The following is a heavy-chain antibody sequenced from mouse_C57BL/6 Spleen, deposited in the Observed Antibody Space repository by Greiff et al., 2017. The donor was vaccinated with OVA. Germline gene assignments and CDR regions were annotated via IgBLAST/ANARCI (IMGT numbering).Heavy chain of an antibody. CDR1: GYTFTDYY. V-gene: IGHV1-19*01. CDR2: INPYNGGT. Sequence: EVQLQQSGPVLVKPGASVKMSCKASGYTFTDYYMNWVKQSHGKSLEWIGVINPYNGGTSYNQKFKGKATLTVDKSSSTAYMELNSLTSEDSAVYYCARCREEYYYAMDYWGQGTSVTVSS. J-gene: IGHJ4*01. CDR3: ARCREEYYYAMDY.